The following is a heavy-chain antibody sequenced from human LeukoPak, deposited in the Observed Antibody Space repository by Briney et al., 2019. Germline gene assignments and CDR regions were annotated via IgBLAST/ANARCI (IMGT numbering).Heavy chain of an antibody. Sequence: PGRSLRLSCAASGFTFSSYAMHWVRQAPGKGLEWVSYISSSGSTIYYADSVKGRFTISRDNAKNSLYLQMNSLRAEDTAVYYCARVISSSSSGGDWFDPWGQGTLVTVSS. CDR2: ISSSGSTI. D-gene: IGHD6-6*01. CDR3: ARVISSSSSGGDWFDP. J-gene: IGHJ5*02. CDR1: GFTFSSYA. V-gene: IGHV3-48*04.